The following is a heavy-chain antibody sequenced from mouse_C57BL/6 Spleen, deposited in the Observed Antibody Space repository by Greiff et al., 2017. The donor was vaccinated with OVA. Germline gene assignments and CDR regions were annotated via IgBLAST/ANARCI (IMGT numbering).Heavy chain of an antibody. CDR2: IYPGNSDT. CDR1: GYTFTSYW. Sequence: EVQLQQSGTELARPGASVKMSCKTSGYTFTSYWMHWVKQRPGQGLEWIGAIYPGNSDTSYNEKFKGKAKLTADTSASTAYMELSSLTNEDSAVYYCTCGCSYDYHWSFDVWGTGTTVSVSS. D-gene: IGHD2-4*01. J-gene: IGHJ1*03. V-gene: IGHV1-5*01. CDR3: TCGCSYDYHWSFDV.